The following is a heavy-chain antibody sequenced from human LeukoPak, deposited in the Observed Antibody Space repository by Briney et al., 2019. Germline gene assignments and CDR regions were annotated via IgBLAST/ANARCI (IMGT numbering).Heavy chain of an antibody. J-gene: IGHJ3*02. D-gene: IGHD5-18*01. V-gene: IGHV1-2*06. CDR1: GYTFTGYY. CDR2: INPNSGGT. CDR3: ARVGYSSLAFDI. Sequence: GASVKVPCKASGYTFTGYYMHWVRQAPGQGLEWMGRINPNSGGTNYAQKFQGRGTVTRDTSNGTAYMELSRLRSDDTAVYYCARVGYSSLAFDIWGQGTMVTVSS.